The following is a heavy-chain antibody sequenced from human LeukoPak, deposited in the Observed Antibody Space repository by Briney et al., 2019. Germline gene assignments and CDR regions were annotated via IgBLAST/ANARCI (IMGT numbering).Heavy chain of an antibody. CDR2: IHYIGNT. D-gene: IGHD2-2*01. V-gene: IGHV4-39*07. CDR1: GGSISSSSYS. Sequence: PSETLSLTCTVSGGSISSSSYSWGWIRQPPGKGLEWIGSIHYIGNTYYNPSLKSRVTISVDTSKNQFSLKLSSVTAADTAVYYCARGTLKLGYCSSTSCYYIDYWGQGTLVTVSS. J-gene: IGHJ4*02. CDR3: ARGTLKLGYCSSTSCYYIDY.